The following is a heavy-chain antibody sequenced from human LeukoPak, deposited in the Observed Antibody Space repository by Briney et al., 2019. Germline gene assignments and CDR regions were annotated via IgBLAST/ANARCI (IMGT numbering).Heavy chain of an antibody. CDR2: IIPIFGTA. CDR1: GYTFTGYY. J-gene: IGHJ4*02. Sequence: SVKVSCKTSGYTFTGYYMHWVRQAPGQGLEWMGGIIPIFGTANYAQKFQGRVTITADESTSTAYMELSSLRSEDTAVYYCASSRGNYYGSGTFDYYFDYWGQGTLVTVSS. D-gene: IGHD3-10*01. CDR3: ASSRGNYYGSGTFDYYFDY. V-gene: IGHV1-69*13.